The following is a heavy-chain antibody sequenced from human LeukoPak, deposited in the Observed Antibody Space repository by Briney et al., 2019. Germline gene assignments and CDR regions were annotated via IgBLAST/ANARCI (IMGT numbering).Heavy chain of an antibody. Sequence: ETPSLTCTVSGGSISSYYWSWIRQPPGKGLEWIGYIYYSGSTNYNPSLKSRVTISVDTSKNQFSLKLSSVTAADTAVYYCARVTIKYYYYMDVWGKGTTVTVSS. CDR3: ARVTIKYYYYMDV. CDR2: IYYSGST. CDR1: GGSISSYY. V-gene: IGHV4-59*01. J-gene: IGHJ6*03. D-gene: IGHD4-17*01.